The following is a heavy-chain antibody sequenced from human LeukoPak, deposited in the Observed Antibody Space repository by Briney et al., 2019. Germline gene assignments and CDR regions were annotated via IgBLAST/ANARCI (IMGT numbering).Heavy chain of an antibody. CDR3: ARDRAVDAGGIDF. J-gene: IGHJ4*01. CDR2: IHHSGSA. V-gene: IGHV4-30-4*01. Sequence: SQTLSLTCTVSGDSISSGDFYWSWVRQPPGKGLEWIAYIHHSGSAFYSRSLKRRVTISVDSSKNQFSLRLTSVTAADTAVYFCARDRAVDAGGIDFWGHGTLVTVSP. CDR1: GDSISSGDFY. D-gene: IGHD5-18*01.